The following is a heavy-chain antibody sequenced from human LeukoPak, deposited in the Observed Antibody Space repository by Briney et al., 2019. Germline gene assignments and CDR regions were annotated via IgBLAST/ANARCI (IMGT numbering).Heavy chain of an antibody. V-gene: IGHV1-2*04. Sequence: VASVKVSCKASGYTFTGYYMHWVRQAPGQGLEWMGWINPNSGGTNYAQKFQGWVTMTRDTSISTAYMELSRLRSDDTAVYYCARATPYDSSGYYVYWGQGTLATVSS. J-gene: IGHJ4*02. CDR3: ARATPYDSSGYYVY. CDR1: GYTFTGYY. CDR2: INPNSGGT. D-gene: IGHD3-22*01.